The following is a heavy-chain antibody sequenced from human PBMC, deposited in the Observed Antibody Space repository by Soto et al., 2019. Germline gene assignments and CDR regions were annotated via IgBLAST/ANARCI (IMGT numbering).Heavy chain of an antibody. V-gene: IGHV1-69*01. CDR2: IIPIFGTA. D-gene: IGHD6-19*01. J-gene: IGHJ6*02. Sequence: QVQLVQSGAEVKKPGSSVKVSCRASGGTFSSYAISWVRQAPGQGLEWMGGIIPIFGTANYAQKFQGRVTITADESTSTAYMELSSLRSEDTAVYYCARDHRRGTLAGTPYGMDVWGQGTTVTVSS. CDR3: ARDHRRGTLAGTPYGMDV. CDR1: GGTFSSYA.